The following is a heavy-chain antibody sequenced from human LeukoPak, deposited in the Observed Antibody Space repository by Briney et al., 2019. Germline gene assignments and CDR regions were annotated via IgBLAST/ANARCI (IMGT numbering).Heavy chain of an antibody. V-gene: IGHV4-59*01. CDR3: ARGDSSSADC. CDR1: GGSISSYY. CDR2: IYYSGAT. Sequence: PSETLSLTCTVSGGSISSYYWSWIRQPPGKGLEWIGYIYYSGATNYNPSLKSRVTISVDTSKNQFSLKLTSVTAADTAVYYCARGDSSSADCWGQGTLVTVSS. J-gene: IGHJ4*02. D-gene: IGHD6-13*01.